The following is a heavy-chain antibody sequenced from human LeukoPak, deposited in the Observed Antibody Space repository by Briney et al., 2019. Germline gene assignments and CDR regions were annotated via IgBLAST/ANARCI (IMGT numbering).Heavy chain of an antibody. Sequence: TPSETLSLTCTVSGGSISSYYWSWIRQPPGKGLEWIGYIYYSGSTNYNPSLKSRVTISVDTSKNQFSLKLGSVTAADTAVYYCARVAGGWALDYWGQGTLVTVSS. CDR3: ARVAGGWALDY. J-gene: IGHJ4*02. CDR1: GGSISSYY. CDR2: IYYSGST. D-gene: IGHD6-19*01. V-gene: IGHV4-59*08.